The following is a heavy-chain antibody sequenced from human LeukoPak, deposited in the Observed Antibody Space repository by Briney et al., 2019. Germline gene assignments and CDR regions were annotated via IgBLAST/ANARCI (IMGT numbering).Heavy chain of an antibody. CDR2: MNPNSGNT. J-gene: IGHJ5*02. Sequence: ASVKVSCKASGYTFTSYDINWVRQAAGQGLEWMGWMNPNSGNTGYAQKFQGRLTMTRNTSISTAYMELSSLRSEDTAVYYCARGLWPNIVVVITTGNWFDPWGQGTLVTVS. CDR1: GYTFTSYD. CDR3: ARGLWPNIVVVITTGNWFDP. D-gene: IGHD3-22*01. V-gene: IGHV1-8*01.